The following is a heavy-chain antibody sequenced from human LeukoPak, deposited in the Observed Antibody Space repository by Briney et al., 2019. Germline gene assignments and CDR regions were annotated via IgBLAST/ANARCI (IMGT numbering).Heavy chain of an antibody. D-gene: IGHD6-13*01. CDR1: GGSISSYY. V-gene: IGHV4-59*08. CDR2: IYYSGST. CDR3: ARGGIAAAGPRDYYYYMDV. Sequence: PSETLSLTCTVSGGSISSYYWSWIRQPPGKGLEWVGYIYYSGSTNYNPSLKSRVTISVDTSKNQFSLKLSSVTAADTAVYYCARGGIAAAGPRDYYYYMDVWGKGTTVTVSS. J-gene: IGHJ6*03.